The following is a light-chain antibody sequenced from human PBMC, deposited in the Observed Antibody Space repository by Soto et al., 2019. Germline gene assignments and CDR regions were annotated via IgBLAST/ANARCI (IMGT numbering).Light chain of an antibody. V-gene: IGKV3-11*01. CDR2: DAS. CDR3: QQRSNWPHT. J-gene: IGKJ1*01. Sequence: EIVLTQSPATLSLSPGQKATLSCRASQSVSSYLAWYRQKPGQAPRLLIYDASNRATGAPARFSGSGSGTDFTLTISSLEPEDFAFYYCQQRSNWPHTFGQGTKVDIK. CDR1: QSVSSY.